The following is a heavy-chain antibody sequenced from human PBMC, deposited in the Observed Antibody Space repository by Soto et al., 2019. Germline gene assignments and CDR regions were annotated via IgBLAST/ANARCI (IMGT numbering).Heavy chain of an antibody. CDR2: IYPGDSDT. D-gene: IGHD5-18*01. CDR1: GSSFTSYW. Sequence: GESLKISCQGSGSSFTSYWIGWVRQMPGKGLEWMGIIYPGDSDTRYSPSFQGQVTISADKSISTAYLQWSSLKASDTAMYYCARFAHTYGLPTGWFDPWGQGTLVTVSS. J-gene: IGHJ5*02. V-gene: IGHV5-51*01. CDR3: ARFAHTYGLPTGWFDP.